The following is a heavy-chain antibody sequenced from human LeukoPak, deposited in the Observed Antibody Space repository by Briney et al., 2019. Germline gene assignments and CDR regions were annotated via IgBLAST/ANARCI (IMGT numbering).Heavy chain of an antibody. D-gene: IGHD3-9*01. CDR2: MNPNSGNT. J-gene: IGHJ4*02. CDR1: GYTFTSYD. CDR3: ARGDYDPDILTGYALGR. V-gene: IGHV1-8*03. Sequence: ASVKVSCKASGYTFTSYDINWVRQATGQGLEWMGWMNPNSGNTGYAQKFQGRVTITRNTSISTAYMELSSLRSEDTAVYYCARGDYDPDILTGYALGRWGQGTLVTVSS.